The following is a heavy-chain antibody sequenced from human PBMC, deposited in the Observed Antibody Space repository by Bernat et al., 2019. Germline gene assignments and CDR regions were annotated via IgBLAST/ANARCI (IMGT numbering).Heavy chain of an antibody. V-gene: IGHV3-23*01. CDR3: AKDLKFSGTYSRTFDL. Sequence: EVQLLESGGDFVQPGGCLRLSCAASGFTFSTYAMSWVRQVPEKGLEWVSTISGSGGTTYYADTVKGRFTISRDNSKSTLYLQMSGLRADDTAVYYCAKDLKFSGTYSRTFDLWGRGTLVTVSS. J-gene: IGHJ2*01. D-gene: IGHD1-26*01. CDR2: ISGSGGTT. CDR1: GFTFSTYA.